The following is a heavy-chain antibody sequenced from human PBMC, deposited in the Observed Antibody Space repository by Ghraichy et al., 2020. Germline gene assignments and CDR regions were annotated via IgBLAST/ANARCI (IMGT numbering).Heavy chain of an antibody. V-gene: IGHV1-46*01. D-gene: IGHD3-3*01. J-gene: IGHJ4*02. CDR3: ARSTRDYDFWSGSPTDY. CDR1: GYTFTSYY. Sequence: ASVKVSCKASGYTFTSYYMHWVRQAPGQGLEWMGIINPSGGSTSYAQKFQGRVTMTRDTSTSTVYMELSSLRSEDTAVYYCARSTRDYDFWSGSPTDYWGQGTLVTVSS. CDR2: INPSGGST.